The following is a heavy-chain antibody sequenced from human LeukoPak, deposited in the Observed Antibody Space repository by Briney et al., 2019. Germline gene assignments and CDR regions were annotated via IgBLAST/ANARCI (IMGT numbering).Heavy chain of an antibody. J-gene: IGHJ4*02. CDR3: AKTMHDYGDPGMDY. Sequence: GGSLRLSCAASGFTFSSYAMSWVRQAPGKGLEWVSAISGSGGSTYYADSVKGRFTIYRDNSKNTLYLQMNSLRAEDTAVYYCAKTMHDYGDPGMDYWGQGTLVTVSS. CDR1: GFTFSSYA. CDR2: ISGSGGST. V-gene: IGHV3-23*01. D-gene: IGHD4-17*01.